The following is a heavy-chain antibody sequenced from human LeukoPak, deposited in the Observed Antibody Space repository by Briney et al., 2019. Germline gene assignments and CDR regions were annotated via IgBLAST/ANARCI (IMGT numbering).Heavy chain of an antibody. J-gene: IGHJ5*02. V-gene: IGHV1-18*01. D-gene: IGHD2-8*01. CDR2: ISAYNGNT. CDR3: ARETPGLRQMVYATRRFDP. CDR1: GYTFTSYG. Sequence: ASVKVSCKTSGYTFTSYGISWVRQAPGQGLEWMGWISAYNGNTNYAQKLQGRVTMTTDTSTSTAYMELRSLRSDNTAVYYCARETPGLRQMVYATRRFDPWGQGTLVTVSS.